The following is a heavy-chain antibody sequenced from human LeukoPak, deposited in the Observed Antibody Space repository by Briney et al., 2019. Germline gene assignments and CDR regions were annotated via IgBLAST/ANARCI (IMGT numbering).Heavy chain of an antibody. CDR1: GGSISSYY. Sequence: SETLSLTCTVSGGSISSYYWSWIRQPAGKGLEWIGRIYTSGSTNYNPSLKSRVTMSVDTSKNQFSLKLSSVTAADTAVYYCARGGQYPRGYCSGGSCYFDYWGQGTLVTVSS. CDR3: ARGGQYPRGYCSGGSCYFDY. V-gene: IGHV4-4*07. D-gene: IGHD2-15*01. J-gene: IGHJ4*02. CDR2: IYTSGST.